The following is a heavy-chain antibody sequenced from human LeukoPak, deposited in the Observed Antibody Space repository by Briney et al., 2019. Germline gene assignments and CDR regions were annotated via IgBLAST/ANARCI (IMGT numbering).Heavy chain of an antibody. V-gene: IGHV3-23*01. CDR1: GFTFSDYG. J-gene: IGHJ5*02. D-gene: IGHD3-3*01. CDR3: ARFLEWLLNGFDP. CDR2: ISGSGGST. Sequence: PGGSLRLSCTASGFTFSDYGMHWVRQAPGKGLEWVSAISGSGGSTYYADSVKGRFTISRDNSKNTLYLQMNSLRAEDTAVYYCARFLEWLLNGFDPWGQGTLVTVSS.